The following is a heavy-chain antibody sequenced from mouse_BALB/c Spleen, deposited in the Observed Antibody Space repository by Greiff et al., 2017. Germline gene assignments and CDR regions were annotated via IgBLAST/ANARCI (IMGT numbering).Heavy chain of an antibody. D-gene: IGHD1-1*01. J-gene: IGHJ1*01. V-gene: IGHV1S127*01. CDR1: GYTFTSYW. CDR2: IDPSDSYT. CDR3: TRVGTVVPYWYFDV. Sequence: QVQLQQPGAELVKPGASVKMSCKASGYTFTSYWMHWVKQRPGQGLEWIGTIDPSDSYTSYNQKFKGKATLTVDTSSSTAYMQLSSLTSEDSAVFYCTRVGTVVPYWYFDVWGAGTTVTVSS.